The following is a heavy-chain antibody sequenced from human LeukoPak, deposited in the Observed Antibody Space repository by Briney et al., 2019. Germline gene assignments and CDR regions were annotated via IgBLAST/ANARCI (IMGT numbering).Heavy chain of an antibody. D-gene: IGHD2-15*01. J-gene: IGHJ4*02. CDR1: GYTLTELS. CDR2: FNPEDGET. Sequence: GASVKVSCKVSGYTLTELSMHWVRQAPGKGLEWRGGFNPEDGETIYAQKFQGRVTMTEDTSTDTAYMELSSLRSEDTAVYYCATDLSGYCSGGSCLFDYWGQGTLVTVSS. V-gene: IGHV1-24*01. CDR3: ATDLSGYCSGGSCLFDY.